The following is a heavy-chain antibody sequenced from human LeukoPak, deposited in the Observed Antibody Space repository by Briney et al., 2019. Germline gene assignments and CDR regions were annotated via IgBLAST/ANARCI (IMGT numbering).Heavy chain of an antibody. CDR1: GYSISSGYY. J-gene: IGHJ4*02. CDR3: TASAEYSGPPSY. V-gene: IGHV4-38-2*01. D-gene: IGHD5-12*01. Sequence: SETLSLTCAVSGYSISSGYYWGWIRQPPGKGLRWIGSIYHSGSTYYNPSLKSRVTISVDTSKNQFSLKLSAVTAADTAVYCRTASAEYSGPPSYWRQGTLVTVSS. CDR2: IYHSGST.